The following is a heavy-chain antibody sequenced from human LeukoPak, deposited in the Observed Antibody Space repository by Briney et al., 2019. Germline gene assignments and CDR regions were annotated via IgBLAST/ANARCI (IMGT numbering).Heavy chain of an antibody. CDR3: ARRNSGWYGPDY. CDR2: IWYDGSNK. D-gene: IGHD6-19*01. Sequence: GRSLRLSCAVSGFTFSSYGMHWVRQAPGKGLEWVAVIWYDGSNKEYADSVEGRFTIARDNSKKTLYLQMNSLRAEDTAVYYCARRNSGWYGPDYWGQGTLVTVSS. CDR1: GFTFSSYG. J-gene: IGHJ4*02. V-gene: IGHV3-33*01.